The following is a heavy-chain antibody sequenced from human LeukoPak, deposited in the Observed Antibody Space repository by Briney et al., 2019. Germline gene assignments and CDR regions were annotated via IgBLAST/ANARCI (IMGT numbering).Heavy chain of an antibody. CDR3: AKDPHSEVGTTLRWFDP. J-gene: IGHJ5*02. V-gene: IGHV3-23*01. CDR2: ISASGGST. D-gene: IGHD1-26*01. CDR1: GFTFSSYA. Sequence: GGSLRLSCAASGFTFSSYAMSWVRQAPGKGLEWVSTISASGGSTYYADSVKGRFTISRDNSKNTLYLQMNSLRAEDTAVYYCAKDPHSEVGTTLRWFDPWGQGTLVTVSS.